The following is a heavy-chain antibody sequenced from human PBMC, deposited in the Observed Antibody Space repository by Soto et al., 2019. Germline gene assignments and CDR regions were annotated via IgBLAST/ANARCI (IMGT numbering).Heavy chain of an antibody. V-gene: IGHV3-30*04. J-gene: IGHJ6*02. Sequence: QVQLVESGGGVVQPERSQRLSCTASKFTFASYVMHWVRQAPGEGLEWVALISFDGTNKYYADSVKGRFTISRDNSKNTMYLHMNSRRPEDTAVYYCAREMIPMIMGGMSAMDVWGQGTTVTVS. CDR1: KFTFASYV. CDR3: AREMIPMIMGGMSAMDV. D-gene: IGHD3-22*01. CDR2: ISFDGTNK.